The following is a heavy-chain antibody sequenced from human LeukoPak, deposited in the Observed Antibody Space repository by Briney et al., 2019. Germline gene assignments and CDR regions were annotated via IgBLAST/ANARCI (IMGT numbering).Heavy chain of an antibody. CDR2: FDPEDGES. CDR3: ATADKWEPLDY. Sequence: ASVKVSCKVSGASLSETSIHWVRQAPGQWLEWMGGFDPEDGESVFAQRFQGRFSMTEDTSTDTAYMELRSLRPEDTAVYYCATADKWEPLDYWGQGTLVTVSS. J-gene: IGHJ4*02. V-gene: IGHV1-24*01. D-gene: IGHD1-26*01. CDR1: GASLSETS.